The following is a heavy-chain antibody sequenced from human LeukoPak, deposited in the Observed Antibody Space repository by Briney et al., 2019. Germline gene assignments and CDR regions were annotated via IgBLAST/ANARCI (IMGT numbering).Heavy chain of an antibody. V-gene: IGHV3-30*18. J-gene: IGHJ4*02. CDR1: GFTFSSYG. CDR3: AKGGFYSNSKLDY. Sequence: PGGSLRLSCAASGFTFSSYGMHWVRQAPGKGLEWVAVISYDGSNKYYADSVKGRFTISRDNSKNTLYLQMNSLRAEDTAVYYCAKGGFYSNSKLDYWGQGTLVTVSS. D-gene: IGHD4-11*01. CDR2: ISYDGSNK.